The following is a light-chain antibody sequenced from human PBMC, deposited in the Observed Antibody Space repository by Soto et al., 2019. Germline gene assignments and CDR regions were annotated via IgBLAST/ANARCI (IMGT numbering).Light chain of an antibody. CDR2: GAS. CDR3: QQYNNWPPYT. CDR1: QSVSSN. Sequence: EIVMTQSPATLSVSPGERATLSCRASQSVSSNLAWYQQKPGQAPRLLIYGASTRATGITARFSGSGSGTEFTLTIRSLQSEDFAVNYCQQYNNWPPYTFGQGTKLEIK. J-gene: IGKJ2*01. V-gene: IGKV3-15*01.